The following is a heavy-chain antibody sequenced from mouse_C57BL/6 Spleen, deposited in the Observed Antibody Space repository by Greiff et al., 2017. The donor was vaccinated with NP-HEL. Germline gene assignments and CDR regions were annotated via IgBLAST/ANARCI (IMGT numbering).Heavy chain of an antibody. Sequence: EVQLQQSGPELVKPGASVKISCTASGYTFTDYYMNWVKQSHGKSLEWIGDINPNNGGTSYNQKFKGKATLTVDKSSSTAYMELRSLTSEDSAVYYCARSDDGYSYFDYWGQGTTLTVSS. CDR2: INPNNGGT. D-gene: IGHD2-3*01. CDR1: GYTFTDYY. CDR3: ARSDDGYSYFDY. J-gene: IGHJ2*01. V-gene: IGHV1-26*01.